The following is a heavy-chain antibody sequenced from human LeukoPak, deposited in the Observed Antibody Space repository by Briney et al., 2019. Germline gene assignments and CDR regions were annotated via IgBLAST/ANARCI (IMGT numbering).Heavy chain of an antibody. Sequence: ASVKVSCKESGYTFTSYGISWGRQAPGQRLVWMGWIIYYDGNTNYAQKRQGRVTMTPDTTTSTASMELRSLRSDDTAVYYCAREGAMEWLRPEYNWFDPWGQGTLVTVSS. D-gene: IGHD5-12*01. CDR2: IIYYDGNT. CDR1: GYTFTSYG. CDR3: AREGAMEWLRPEYNWFDP. V-gene: IGHV1-18*01. J-gene: IGHJ5*02.